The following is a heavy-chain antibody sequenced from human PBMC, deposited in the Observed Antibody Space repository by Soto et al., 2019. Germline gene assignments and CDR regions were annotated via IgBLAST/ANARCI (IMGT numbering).Heavy chain of an antibody. V-gene: IGHV1-18*04. Sequence: ASVKVSCKASGCTFTSYGISWVRQAPGQGLEWMGWISAYNGNTNYAQKLQGRVTMTTDTSTSTAYMELRSLRSDDTAVYYCAREVYYYDSSGYKSDAFDIWGQGTMVTVSS. CDR3: AREVYYYDSSGYKSDAFDI. CDR2: ISAYNGNT. J-gene: IGHJ3*02. D-gene: IGHD3-22*01. CDR1: GCTFTSYG.